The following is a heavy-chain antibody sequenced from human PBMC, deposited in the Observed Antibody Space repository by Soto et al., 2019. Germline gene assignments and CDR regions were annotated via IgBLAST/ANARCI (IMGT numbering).Heavy chain of an antibody. Sequence: PGESLKISCKGSGYSFTSYWIGWVRQMPGKGLEWMGRIDPSDSYTNYSPSFQGHVTISADKSISTAYLQWSSLKASDTAMYYCARHPRGYSSSWYLPYYGMDVWGQGTTVTVYS. V-gene: IGHV5-10-1*01. CDR2: IDPSDSYT. CDR1: GYSFTSYW. CDR3: ARHPRGYSSSWYLPYYGMDV. J-gene: IGHJ6*02. D-gene: IGHD6-13*01.